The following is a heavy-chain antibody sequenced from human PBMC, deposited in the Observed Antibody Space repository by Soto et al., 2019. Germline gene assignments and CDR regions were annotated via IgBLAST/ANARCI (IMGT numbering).Heavy chain of an antibody. J-gene: IGHJ4*02. CDR2: ISSSSSYI. D-gene: IGHD2-2*02. CDR1: GFSFSSSS. Sequence: EVQLVESGGGLVKPGGSLRLSCAASGFSFSSSSMNWVRQAPGKGLEWVSSISSSSSYIYYADSVKGRFTISRDNAKNSLYLQMNSLGAADTAVYYCARDECSSTSCYNGWGQGTLVTVSS. V-gene: IGHV3-21*01. CDR3: ARDECSSTSCYNG.